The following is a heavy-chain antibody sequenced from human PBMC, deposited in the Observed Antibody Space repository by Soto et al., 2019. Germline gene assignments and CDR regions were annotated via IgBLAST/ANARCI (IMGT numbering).Heavy chain of an antibody. J-gene: IGHJ4*02. V-gene: IGHV1-69*13. CDR1: GGSFSSYA. CDR2: IIPIFGTA. Sequence: SVKVSCKASGGSFSSYAISWVRQAPGQGLEWMGGIIPIFGTANYAQKFQGRVTITADESTSTAYMELSSLRSEHTAVYYCARGNWYYPSLNYWGQGTLVTVSS. D-gene: IGHD1-7*01. CDR3: ARGNWYYPSLNY.